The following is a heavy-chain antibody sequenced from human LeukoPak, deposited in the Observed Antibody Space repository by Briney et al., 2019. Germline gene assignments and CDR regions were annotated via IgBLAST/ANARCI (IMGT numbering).Heavy chain of an antibody. V-gene: IGHV3-30-3*01. D-gene: IGHD3-10*01. Sequence: GGSLRLSCAASGFTFSSYAMHWVRQAPGKGLEWVAVISYDGSNKYYADSVKGRFTISGDNSKNTLYLQMNSLRAEDTAVYYCARDLGEVIDYWGQGTLVTVSS. CDR1: GFTFSSYA. CDR2: ISYDGSNK. CDR3: ARDLGEVIDY. J-gene: IGHJ4*02.